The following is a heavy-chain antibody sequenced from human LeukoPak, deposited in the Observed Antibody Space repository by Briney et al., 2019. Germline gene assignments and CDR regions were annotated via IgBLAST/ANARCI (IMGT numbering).Heavy chain of an antibody. V-gene: IGHV3-23*01. CDR3: AKDYDAFGENLDY. Sequence: GGSLRLSCAASGFTVSSHYMSWVRQAPGKGLQWVSFISGNGGTTYYADSVKGRFTISRDNSKNTLFLQMNSLRAEDTAVYYCAKDYDAFGENLDYWGQGTLVTVSS. J-gene: IGHJ4*02. CDR1: GFTVSSHY. CDR2: ISGNGGTT. D-gene: IGHD3-10*01.